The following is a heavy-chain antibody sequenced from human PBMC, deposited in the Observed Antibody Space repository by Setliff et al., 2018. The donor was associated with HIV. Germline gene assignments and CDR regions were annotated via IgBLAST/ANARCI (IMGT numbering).Heavy chain of an antibody. D-gene: IGHD3-22*01. CDR1: RGTFSCHG. V-gene: IGHV1-69*10. J-gene: IGHJ4*02. Sequence: SVKVSCKASRGTFSCHGFNWVRQAPGQGLEWMGGIIPILGIANYAQKFKGRVTITADKSTSTVYMELRSLRSEDTAVYYCARDHDSSAYTYFDYWGQGTLVTVSS. CDR2: IIPILGIA. CDR3: ARDHDSSAYTYFDY.